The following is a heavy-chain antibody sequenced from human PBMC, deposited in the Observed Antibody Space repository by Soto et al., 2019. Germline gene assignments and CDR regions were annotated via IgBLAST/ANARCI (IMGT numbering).Heavy chain of an antibody. CDR2: INPNSGGT. D-gene: IGHD3-3*01. CDR3: ARAHYDFWSGYYNPFDY. J-gene: IGHJ4*02. Sequence: ASVKVSCKASGYTLTGYYMHWVRQAPGQGLEWMGWINPNSGGTNYAQKFQGWVTMTRDTSISTAYMELSRLRSDDTAVYYCARAHYDFWSGYYNPFDYWGQGTLVTVSS. V-gene: IGHV1-2*04. CDR1: GYTLTGYY.